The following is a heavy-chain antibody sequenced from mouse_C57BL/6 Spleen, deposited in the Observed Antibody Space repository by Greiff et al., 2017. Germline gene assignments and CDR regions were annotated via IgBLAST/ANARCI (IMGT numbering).Heavy chain of an antibody. CDR1: GYTFTSYW. CDR3: ARGAVFQAWFAY. Sequence: QVQLQQPGAELVKPGASVKLSCKASGYTFTSYWMHWVKQRPGRGLEWIGRIDPNSGGTKYTQKFQGKATLTVDKPSSTAYMQLSSLTSEDSAVYYCARGAVFQAWFAYWGQGTLVTVSA. J-gene: IGHJ3*01. CDR2: IDPNSGGT. D-gene: IGHD3-2*02. V-gene: IGHV1-72*01.